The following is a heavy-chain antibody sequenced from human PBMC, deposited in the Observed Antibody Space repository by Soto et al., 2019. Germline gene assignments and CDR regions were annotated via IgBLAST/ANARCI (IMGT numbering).Heavy chain of an antibody. CDR2: MKTKVESYAT. V-gene: IGHV3-73*01. Sequence: EVQLVESGGGLVQPGGSLKLSCAASGFTLSGFDLHWVRQASGDGLEWIGRMKTKVESYATEYAASVKGRFSISRDDSKNTAYLEMNSLETEDTAIYYCTRGHCSGGGCYSDFDFWGQGSLVTVSS. CDR3: TRGHCSGGGCYSDFDF. D-gene: IGHD2-15*01. CDR1: GFTLSGFD. J-gene: IGHJ4*02.